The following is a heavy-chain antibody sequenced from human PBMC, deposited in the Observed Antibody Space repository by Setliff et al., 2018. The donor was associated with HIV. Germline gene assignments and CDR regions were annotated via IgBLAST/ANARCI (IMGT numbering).Heavy chain of an antibody. V-gene: IGHV1-2*04. Sequence: ASVKVSCKASGYTFTGYYVHWVRQAPGQGLEWMGWINPNSGGTNYAQKFQGWVTMTRDTSISTAYMELSRLRSDDTAVYYCAIAGYSSSWCLDYWGQGTLVTVSS. CDR3: AIAGYSSSWCLDY. CDR2: INPNSGGT. D-gene: IGHD6-13*01. CDR1: GYTFTGYY. J-gene: IGHJ4*02.